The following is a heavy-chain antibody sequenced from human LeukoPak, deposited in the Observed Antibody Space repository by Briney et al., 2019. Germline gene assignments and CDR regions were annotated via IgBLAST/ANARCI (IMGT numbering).Heavy chain of an antibody. Sequence: PGGSLRLSXAASGFTFSSYAMSWVRQAPGKGLEWVSAISGSGGSTYYADSVKGRFTISRDNSKNTLYLQMNSLRAEDTAVYYCAKGPTYYDFWSGYYWGQGTLVTVSS. V-gene: IGHV3-23*01. CDR2: ISGSGGST. J-gene: IGHJ4*02. CDR3: AKGPTYYDFWSGYY. CDR1: GFTFSSYA. D-gene: IGHD3-3*01.